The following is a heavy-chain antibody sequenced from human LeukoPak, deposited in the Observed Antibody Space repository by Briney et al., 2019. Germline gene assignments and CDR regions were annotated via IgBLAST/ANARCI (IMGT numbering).Heavy chain of an antibody. J-gene: IGHJ6*03. D-gene: IGHD3-10*01. CDR3: ARDWYGSGKLGSYYYYMDV. Sequence: GGSLRLSCAASGFTFSNAWITWVRQAPGKGLEWVSSISSSSSYIYYADSVRGRFTISRDNAKNSPYLQMNSLRAEDTAVYYCARDWYGSGKLGSYYYYMDVWGKGTTVTISS. CDR2: ISSSSSYI. V-gene: IGHV3-21*01. CDR1: GFTFSNAW.